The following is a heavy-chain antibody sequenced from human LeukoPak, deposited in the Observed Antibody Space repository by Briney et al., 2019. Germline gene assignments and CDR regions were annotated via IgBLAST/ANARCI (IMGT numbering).Heavy chain of an antibody. J-gene: IGHJ4*02. V-gene: IGHV1-2*02. CDR3: ARVAGGYDLGY. Sequence: GASVKVSCKGSGYTFTGYYMHWVRQAPGQGLEWMGWINPNSGGTNYAQKFQGRVTMTRDTSINTAYMELSRLRSDDTAVYYCARVAGGYDLGYWGQGTLVTVSS. CDR2: INPNSGGT. D-gene: IGHD5-12*01. CDR1: GYTFTGYY.